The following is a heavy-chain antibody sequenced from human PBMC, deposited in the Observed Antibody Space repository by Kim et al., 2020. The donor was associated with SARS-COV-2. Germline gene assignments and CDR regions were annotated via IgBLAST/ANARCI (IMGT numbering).Heavy chain of an antibody. CDR3: TTDHDYFDF. Sequence: GTTDYAAPVKGRFTISRDDSKNTLYLQMNSLKTEDTDVYYCTTDHDYFDFWGQGTLVTVSS. J-gene: IGHJ4*02. V-gene: IGHV3-15*01. CDR2: GTT.